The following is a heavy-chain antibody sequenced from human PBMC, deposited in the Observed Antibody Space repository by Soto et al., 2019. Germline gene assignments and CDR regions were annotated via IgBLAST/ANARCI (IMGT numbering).Heavy chain of an antibody. J-gene: IGHJ2*01. CDR2: IFDSGST. CDR3: AREIMPLTNDWYFDL. D-gene: IGHD2-8*01. CDR1: GGSISGGVHS. Sequence: QVQLQESGPGLVKPSETLSLTCTVSGGSISGGVHSWSWIRQPPGKGLEWIGNIFDSGSTYYNPSRKSRLTISVDTSKNQFSLRLSSVTAADTAVYYCAREIMPLTNDWYFDLWGRGTLVTVSS. V-gene: IGHV4-30-4*01.